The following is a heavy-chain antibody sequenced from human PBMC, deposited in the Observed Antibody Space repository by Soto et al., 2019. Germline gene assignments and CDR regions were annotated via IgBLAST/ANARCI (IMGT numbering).Heavy chain of an antibody. J-gene: IGHJ3*02. CDR2: ISAYNGNT. D-gene: IGHD2-15*01. CDR1: GYTFTSYG. CDR3: VRSIIGYSSGGSCYSYFDI. Sequence: QVQLVQSGAEVKKPGASVKVSCKASGYTFTSYGISWVRQAPGQGLEWMGWISAYNGNTNYAQKLQGRATMTTDTSTSTAYIELRSLRSDDTDVYYCVRSIIGYSSGGSCYSYFDIWGQWTMVTVSS. V-gene: IGHV1-18*01.